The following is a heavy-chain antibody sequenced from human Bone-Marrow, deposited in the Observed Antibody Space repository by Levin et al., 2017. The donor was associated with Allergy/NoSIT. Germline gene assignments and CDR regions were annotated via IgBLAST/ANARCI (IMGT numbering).Heavy chain of an antibody. CDR1: GLIFSNYA. Sequence: GESLKISCAASGLIFSNYAMNWVRQAPGKGLGGFSQISGSGSNTHSADSVRGRFTFSRDNSTNTVYLQMNSLRADDTAVYYCAGYDTSGYHSPFDYWGQGTLVTVS. J-gene: IGHJ4*02. D-gene: IGHD3-22*01. CDR3: AGYDTSGYHSPFDY. V-gene: IGHV3-23*01. CDR2: ISGSGSNT.